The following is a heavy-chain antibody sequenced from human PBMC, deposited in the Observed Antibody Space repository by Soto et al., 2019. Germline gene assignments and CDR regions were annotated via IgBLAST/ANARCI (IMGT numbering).Heavy chain of an antibody. CDR1: GYTFTSYA. V-gene: IGHV1-3*01. CDR3: ARARTYDFWSGYYHRAFDI. J-gene: IGHJ3*02. CDR2: INAGNGNT. Sequence: GASVKVSCKASGYTFTSYAMHWVRQAPGQRLEWMGWINAGNGNTKYSQKFQGRVTITRDTSASTAYMELSSLRSEDTAVYYCARARTYDFWSGYYHRAFDIWGQGTMVTVSS. D-gene: IGHD3-3*01.